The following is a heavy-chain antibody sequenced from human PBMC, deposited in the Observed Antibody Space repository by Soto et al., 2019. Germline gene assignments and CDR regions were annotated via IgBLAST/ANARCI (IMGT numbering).Heavy chain of an antibody. CDR1: GYTFTSYD. Sequence: QVQLVQSGAEVKKPGASVRVSCKASGYTFTSYDIYWVRQATGQGLEWMGWMNPFSGNAVYTQKCQDRVTMTRDTSRNTAYMEMSGLRSEDTAVYYCTRGQGNHWGQGSLVTVSS. J-gene: IGHJ4*02. CDR2: MNPFSGNA. CDR3: TRGQGNH. V-gene: IGHV1-8*01.